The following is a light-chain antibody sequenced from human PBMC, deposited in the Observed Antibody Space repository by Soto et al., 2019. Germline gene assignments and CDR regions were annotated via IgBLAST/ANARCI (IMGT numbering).Light chain of an antibody. CDR1: QSIGSW. CDR3: QQYSSYWT. J-gene: IGKJ1*01. V-gene: IGKV1-5*01. Sequence: DIQMTQSPSALSASVGDRVTITCRASQSIGSWLAWYQQKPGKAPKVLIYDASSLESGVPSRFSGSGSGTEFTLTISSLQPDDFATYYCQQYSSYWTFGQGTKVDIK. CDR2: DAS.